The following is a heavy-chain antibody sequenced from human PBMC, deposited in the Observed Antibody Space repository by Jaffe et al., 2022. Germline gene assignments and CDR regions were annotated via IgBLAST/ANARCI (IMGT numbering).Heavy chain of an antibody. CDR1: GYSISSGYY. J-gene: IGHJ3*02. V-gene: IGHV4-38-2*02. Sequence: QVQLQESGPGLVKPSETLSLTCAVSGYSISSGYYWGWIRQPPGKGLEWIGSIYHSGSTYYNPSLKSRVTISVDTSKNQFSLKLSSVTAADTAVYYCARDQNRGQLWYPDAFDIWGQGTMVTVSS. CDR2: IYHSGST. CDR3: ARDQNRGQLWYPDAFDI. D-gene: IGHD5-18*01.